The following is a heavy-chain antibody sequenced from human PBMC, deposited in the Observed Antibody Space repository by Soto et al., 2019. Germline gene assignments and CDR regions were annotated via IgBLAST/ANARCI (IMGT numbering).Heavy chain of an antibody. J-gene: IGHJ4*02. D-gene: IGHD3-3*01. CDR3: ARDFAYFDS. V-gene: IGHV4-61*01. CDR1: GGSFKSGSYS. CDR2: VYHTGRT. Sequence: QVQLQESGPGLVKPSETLSLTCTVSGGSFKSGSYSWSWIRQPPGKGLEWIGYVYHTGRTSYTPSLKSRVSISMDTSNNQFSLNLDSVTAADTAVYFCARDFAYFDSWGQGTLVTVSS.